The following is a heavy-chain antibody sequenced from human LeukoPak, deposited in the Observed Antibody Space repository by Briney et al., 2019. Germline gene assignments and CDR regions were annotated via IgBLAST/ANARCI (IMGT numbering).Heavy chain of an antibody. V-gene: IGHV1-18*01. Sequence: GASVKVSCTASGYTFTTYGISWVRQAPGQGLEWMGWIHPYNGNTNYAQMLQGRVTMTTDTSTSTAYMELRSLRSDDTAVYYCARDRKAARPGWFDPWGQGTLVTVSS. CDR3: ARDRKAARPGWFDP. D-gene: IGHD6-6*01. CDR2: IHPYNGNT. J-gene: IGHJ5*02. CDR1: GYTFTTYG.